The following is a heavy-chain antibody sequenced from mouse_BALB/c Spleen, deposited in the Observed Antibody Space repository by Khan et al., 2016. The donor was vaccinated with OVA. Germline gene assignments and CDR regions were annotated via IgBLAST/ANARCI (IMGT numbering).Heavy chain of an antibody. D-gene: IGHD1-2*01. J-gene: IGHJ3*01. V-gene: IGHV1S29*02. Sequence: EVQLQESGPDLVKPRASVRISCKASGSTFTDYNMDWVKQSLGKSLEWIGYIFPNSGGNGHTQTFNTKATLTVDHSLRHAYMDLRSLSSEDSEVYYGVRCGDGSFGFWGQGTLGTVSA. CDR3: VRCGDGSFGF. CDR1: GSTFTDYN. CDR2: IFPNSGGN.